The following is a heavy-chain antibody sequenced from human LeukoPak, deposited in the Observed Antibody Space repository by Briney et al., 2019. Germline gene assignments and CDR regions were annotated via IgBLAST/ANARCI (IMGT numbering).Heavy chain of an antibody. D-gene: IGHD6-13*01. CDR3: ARDGVAAPQVDY. CDR1: GFTFSSYS. V-gene: IGHV3-23*01. Sequence: GGSLRLSCAASGFTFSSYSMNWVRQAPGKGLEWVSAISGSGGSTYYADSVKGRFTIPRDNSKNTLYLQMNSLRAEDAAVYYCARDGVAAPQVDYWGQGTLVTVSS. J-gene: IGHJ4*02. CDR2: ISGSGGST.